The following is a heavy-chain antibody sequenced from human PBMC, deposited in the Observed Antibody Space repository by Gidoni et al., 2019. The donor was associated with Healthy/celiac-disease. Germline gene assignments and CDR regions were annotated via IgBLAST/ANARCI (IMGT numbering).Heavy chain of an antibody. CDR2: IYTSGST. Sequence: QVQLQESGPGLVKPSQTLSLTCTVSGGSISSGSYYWSWIRQPAGKGLEWIGRIYTSGSTNYNPSLKSRVTISVDTSKNQFSLKLSSVTAADTAVYYCAREIDVEMATIFDYWGQGTLVTVSS. D-gene: IGHD5-12*01. V-gene: IGHV4-61*02. J-gene: IGHJ4*02. CDR3: AREIDVEMATIFDY. CDR1: GGSISSGSYY.